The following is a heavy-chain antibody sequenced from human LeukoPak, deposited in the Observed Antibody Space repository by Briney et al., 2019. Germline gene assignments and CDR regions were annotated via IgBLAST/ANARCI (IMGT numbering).Heavy chain of an antibody. Sequence: ASVKVSCKASGYTFTSYYMHWVRQAPGQGLEWMGIINPSGGSTSYAQKFQGRVTMTRDTSTSTVYIELSSLRSEDTAVYYCARGPGEGDFWSGYYDYWGQGTLVTVSS. CDR1: GYTFTSYY. V-gene: IGHV1-46*01. CDR3: ARGPGEGDFWSGYYDY. CDR2: INPSGGST. D-gene: IGHD3-3*01. J-gene: IGHJ4*02.